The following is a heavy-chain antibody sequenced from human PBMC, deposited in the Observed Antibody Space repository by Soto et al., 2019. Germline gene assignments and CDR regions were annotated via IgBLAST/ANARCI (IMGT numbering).Heavy chain of an antibody. CDR3: ATGDGRTTGLDY. CDR1: GFTFSTYW. V-gene: IGHV3-15*01. J-gene: IGHJ4*02. CDR2: IKSKVNGGTI. Sequence: GGSLRLSCAASGFTFSTYWMCWVRQAPGKGLEWVGRIKSKVNGGTIEYTAPVKGRFTISRDDSKNTFYVQMNSLKDEDTAVYYCATGDGRTTGLDYWGQGT. D-gene: IGHD1-1*01.